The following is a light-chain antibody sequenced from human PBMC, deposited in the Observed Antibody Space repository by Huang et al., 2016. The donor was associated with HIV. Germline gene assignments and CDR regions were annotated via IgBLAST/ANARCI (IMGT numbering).Light chain of an antibody. Sequence: DIEMTQSSASLAVSLGERATIKCKSSKNVLYRSRNKKYVAWYQQKPGQPPKLLLDWASIRETGTPERCSGSGSGTYVTLTISSVQAEDVAVYYCQQYFSSPPTCGGGTRVEI. J-gene: IGKJ4*02. CDR3: QQYFSSPPT. CDR2: WAS. CDR1: KNVLYRSRNKKY. V-gene: IGKV4-1*01.